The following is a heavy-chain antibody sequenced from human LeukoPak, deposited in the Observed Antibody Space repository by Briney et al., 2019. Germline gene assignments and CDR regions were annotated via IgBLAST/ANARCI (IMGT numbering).Heavy chain of an antibody. D-gene: IGHD1-1*01. Sequence: GGSLRLSCAGSGFTFSDYYMFWIRQAPGKGLEWVSYISDSGSTMYYADSVKGRFTISRDNAKNSLYLQMNSLRAEDTAVYYCAKDNDGYPDYWGQGTLLTVSS. CDR2: ISDSGSTM. J-gene: IGHJ4*02. CDR3: AKDNDGYPDY. CDR1: GFTFSDYY. V-gene: IGHV3-11*04.